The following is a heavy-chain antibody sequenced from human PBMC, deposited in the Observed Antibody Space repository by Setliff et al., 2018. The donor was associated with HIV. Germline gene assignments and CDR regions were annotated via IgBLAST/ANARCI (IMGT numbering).Heavy chain of an antibody. D-gene: IGHD3-22*01. V-gene: IGHV4-4*07. CDR2: VHNSAGS. CDR3: ARDRIEVLADSPHDVFDI. Sequence: PSETLSLTCAVSGDSVSGYYWSWIRQPAGRGLEWIGRVHNSAGSNHNPSLKSRVTMSVDTAKNQLSLKLTAVSAADTAVYYCARDRIEVLADSPHDVFDIWGRGIMVTVSS. CDR1: GDSVSGYY. J-gene: IGHJ3*02.